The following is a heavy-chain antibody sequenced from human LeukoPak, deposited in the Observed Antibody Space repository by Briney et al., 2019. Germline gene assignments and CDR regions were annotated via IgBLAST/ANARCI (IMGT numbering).Heavy chain of an antibody. CDR3: ARMTQNAFDI. CDR2: IYSDGST. Sequence: PGGSLRLSCAASGFTFSSYAMSWVRQAPGKGLEWVSVIYSDGSTVYADSLKGRFTISRDNSKNTLYLQMNSLRAEDPAVYYCARMTQNAFDIWGHGTMVTVSS. CDR1: GFTFSSYA. V-gene: IGHV3-66*01. J-gene: IGHJ3*02.